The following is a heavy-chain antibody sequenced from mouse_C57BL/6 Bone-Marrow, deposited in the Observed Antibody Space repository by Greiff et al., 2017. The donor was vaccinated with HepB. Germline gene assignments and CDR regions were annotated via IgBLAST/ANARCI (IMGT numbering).Heavy chain of an antibody. V-gene: IGHV5-12*01. J-gene: IGHJ4*01. CDR3: ARHCRMDY. Sequence: EVQVVESGGGLVQPGGSLKLSCAASGFTFSDYYMYWVRQTPEKRLEWVAYISNGGGSTYYPDTVKGRFTISRDNAKNTLYLQMSRLKSEDTAMYYCARHCRMDYWGQGTSVTVSS. CDR2: ISNGGGST. CDR1: GFTFSDYY.